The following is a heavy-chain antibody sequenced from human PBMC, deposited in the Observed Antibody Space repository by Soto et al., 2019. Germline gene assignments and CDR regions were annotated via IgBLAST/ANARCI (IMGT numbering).Heavy chain of an antibody. J-gene: IGHJ4*02. CDR2: IYSAGSA. Sequence: GGSLRLSCAASGVTVSSYYMSWVRQAPGKGLEWVSVIYSAGSADFADSVKGRFTISRDNSKNTLYLQMSSLRAEDTAVYYCARVHSSSYLYFDYWGQGTLVTVSP. D-gene: IGHD6-13*01. V-gene: IGHV3-66*01. CDR3: ARVHSSSYLYFDY. CDR1: GVTVSSYY.